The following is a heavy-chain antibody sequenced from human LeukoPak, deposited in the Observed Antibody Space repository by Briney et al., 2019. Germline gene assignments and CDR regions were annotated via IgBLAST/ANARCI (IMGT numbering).Heavy chain of an antibody. CDR1: GFTFSSYS. CDR3: AGDLAAAAGRGYFQH. V-gene: IGHV3-21*01. J-gene: IGHJ1*01. D-gene: IGHD6-13*01. CDR2: ISSSSSYI. Sequence: PGGSLRLSCAASGFTFSSYSMNWVRQAPGKGLEWVSSISSSSSYIYYADSVKGRFTISRDNAKNSLYLQMNSLRAEDTAVYYCAGDLAAAAGRGYFQHWGQGTLVTVSS.